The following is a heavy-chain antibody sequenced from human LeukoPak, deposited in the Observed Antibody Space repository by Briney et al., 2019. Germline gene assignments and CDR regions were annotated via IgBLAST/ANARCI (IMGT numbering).Heavy chain of an antibody. CDR3: ARDPIAGRVGYYFDY. J-gene: IGHJ4*02. V-gene: IGHV4-34*01. CDR2: INHSGST. CDR1: GGSFSGYY. Sequence: SETLSLTCAVYGGSFSGYYWSWIRQPPGKGLEWIGEINHSGSTNYNPSLKSRVTISVDTSKNQFPLKLSSVTAADTAVYYCARDPIAGRVGYYFDYWGQGTLVTVSS. D-gene: IGHD6-13*01.